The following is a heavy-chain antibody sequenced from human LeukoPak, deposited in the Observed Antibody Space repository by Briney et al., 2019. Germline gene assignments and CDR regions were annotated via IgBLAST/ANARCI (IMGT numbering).Heavy chain of an antibody. J-gene: IGHJ5*02. Sequence: PGGSLRLSCAVSGFKFSAYWMSWVRQAPGKGLEWVANIKEDGSEKYYVDPVEGRFAISRDNAKKLLYLQMNSLRVEDTAIYYCVPAEAGKADWFDPWGQGTLVIVSS. CDR1: GFKFSAYW. V-gene: IGHV3-7*03. CDR2: IKEDGSEK. CDR3: VPAEAGKADWFDP. D-gene: IGHD6-19*01.